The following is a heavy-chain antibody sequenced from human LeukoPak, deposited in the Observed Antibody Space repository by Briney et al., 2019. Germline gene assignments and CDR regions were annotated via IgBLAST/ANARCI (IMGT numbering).Heavy chain of an antibody. J-gene: IGHJ4*02. CDR2: IYYSGST. D-gene: IGHD4-11*01. CDR3: ARALYSNDPDY. Sequence: SSETLSLTWTVSGGSISSYYWSWIRQPPGKGLEWIGYIYYSGSTNYNPSLKSRVTISVDTSKSQFSLKLSSVTAADTAVYYCARALYSNDPDYWGQGTLVTVSS. V-gene: IGHV4-59*12. CDR1: GGSISSYY.